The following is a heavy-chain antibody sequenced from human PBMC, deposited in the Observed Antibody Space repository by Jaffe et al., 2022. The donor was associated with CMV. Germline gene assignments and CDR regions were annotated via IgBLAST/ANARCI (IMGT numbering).Heavy chain of an antibody. CDR3: ARPDYGGNSGGWDY. CDR1: GGSISSSSYY. Sequence: QLQLQESGPGLVKPSETLSLTCTVSGGSISSSSYYWGWIRQPPGKGLEWIGSIYYSGSTYYNPSLKSRVTISVDTSKNQFSLKLSSVTAADTAVYYCARPDYGGNSGGWDYWGQGTLVTVSS. D-gene: IGHD4-17*01. J-gene: IGHJ4*02. CDR2: IYYSGST. V-gene: IGHV4-39*01.